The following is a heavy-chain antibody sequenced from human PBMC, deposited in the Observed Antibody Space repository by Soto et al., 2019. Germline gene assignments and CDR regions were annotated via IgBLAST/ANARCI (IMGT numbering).Heavy chain of an antibody. Sequence: ATLSLTCTVSDGSITSGSYYWGWIRQPPGKGLGGFGSFYYSGNTYYNPSLKRRVTLSVDTAKDQFPLNLDSVPAADKAVSYCVTTAAYCIGSSCYEFDTWCTGTMVTGS. CDR3: VTTAAYCIGSSCYEFDT. V-gene: IGHV4-39*01. D-gene: IGHD2-2*01. CDR1: DGSITSGSYY. CDR2: FYYSGNT. J-gene: IGHJ5*02.